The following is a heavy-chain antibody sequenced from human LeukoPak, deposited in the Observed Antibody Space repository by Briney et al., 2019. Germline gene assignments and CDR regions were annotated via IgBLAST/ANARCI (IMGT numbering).Heavy chain of an antibody. J-gene: IGHJ4*02. CDR3: ARDFTTVTIKYYFDY. CDR1: GYTFTGYY. CDR2: IIPIFGTA. Sequence: GASVKVSCKASGYTFTGYYMHWVRQAPGQGLEWMGGIIPIFGTANYAQKFQGRVTITADESTSTAYMELSSLRSEDTAVYYCARDFTTVTIKYYFDYSGQGTLVTVSS. V-gene: IGHV1-69*13. D-gene: IGHD4-17*01.